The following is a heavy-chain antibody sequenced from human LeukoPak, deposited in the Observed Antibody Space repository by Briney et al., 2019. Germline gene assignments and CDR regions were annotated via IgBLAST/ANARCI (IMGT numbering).Heavy chain of an antibody. J-gene: IGHJ4*02. Sequence: SETLPLTCTVSGGSISSYYWSWIRQPAGKGLEWIGRVYSSGSTNYNPSLKSRVTLSVDTSKNQFSLKLSSVTAADTAVYYCARWDYGDYCFDYWGQGTLVTVSS. CDR3: ARWDYGDYCFDY. CDR2: VYSSGST. V-gene: IGHV4-4*07. D-gene: IGHD4-17*01. CDR1: GGSISSYY.